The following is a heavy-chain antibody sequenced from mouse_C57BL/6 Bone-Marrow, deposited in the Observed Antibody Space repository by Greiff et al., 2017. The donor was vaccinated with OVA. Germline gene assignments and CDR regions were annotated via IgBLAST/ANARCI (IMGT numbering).Heavy chain of an antibody. CDR3: ARSGYYGSKGY. CDR2: IYPGDGDT. Sequence: VQLKESGPELVKPGASVKISCKASGYAFSSSWMNWVKQRPGKGLEWIGRIYPGDGDTNYNGKFKGKATLTADKSSSTAYMQLSSLTSEDSAVYFCARSGYYGSKGYWGQGTTLTVSS. J-gene: IGHJ2*01. CDR1: GYAFSSSW. D-gene: IGHD1-1*01. V-gene: IGHV1-82*01.